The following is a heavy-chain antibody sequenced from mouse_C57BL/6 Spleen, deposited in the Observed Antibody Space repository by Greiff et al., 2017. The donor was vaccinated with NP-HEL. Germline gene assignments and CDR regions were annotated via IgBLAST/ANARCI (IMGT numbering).Heavy chain of an antibody. D-gene: IGHD4-1*01. CDR2: INPSTGGT. J-gene: IGHJ2*01. V-gene: IGHV1-42*01. Sequence: EVQLQQSGPELVKPGASVKISCKASGYSFTGYYMNWVKQSPEKSLEWIGEINPSTGGTTYNQKFKAKATLTVDKSSSTAYMQLKSLTSEDSAVYYCARGLGLYDFDYWGQGTTLTVSS. CDR3: ARGLGLYDFDY. CDR1: GYSFTGYY.